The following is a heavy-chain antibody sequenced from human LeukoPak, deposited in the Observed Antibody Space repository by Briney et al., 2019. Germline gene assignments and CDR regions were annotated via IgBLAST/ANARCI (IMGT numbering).Heavy chain of an antibody. CDR2: INCSGGST. CDR3: AKDRGRSSGSRPNWFDP. V-gene: IGHV3-23*01. CDR1: GFTFSSYA. J-gene: IGHJ5*02. Sequence: GGSLRLSCAASGFTFSSYAMSWVRQAPGKGLEWVSAINCSGGSTYYADSVKGRFTISRDNSKNTLYLQMNSLRAEDTAVYYCAKDRGRSSGSRPNWFDPWGQGTLVTVSS. D-gene: IGHD6-19*01.